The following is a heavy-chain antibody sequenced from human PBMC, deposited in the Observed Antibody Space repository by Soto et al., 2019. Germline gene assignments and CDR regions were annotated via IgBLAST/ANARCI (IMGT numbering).Heavy chain of an antibody. V-gene: IGHV4-30-4*08. CDR2: IHYTGSI. CDR1: GCSLSSEYFH. D-gene: IGHD2-21*02. Sequence: SGTLSLTCAFSGCSLSSEYFHWAWIRQTPGKGLEWIGYIHYTGSIMYNPSFKSRLTMAVDTTKNQFSLQLTSVTAADTAVYFCAREDDGGDRDYYGLDVWGQGTTVTVSS. CDR3: AREDDGGDRDYYGLDV. J-gene: IGHJ6*02.